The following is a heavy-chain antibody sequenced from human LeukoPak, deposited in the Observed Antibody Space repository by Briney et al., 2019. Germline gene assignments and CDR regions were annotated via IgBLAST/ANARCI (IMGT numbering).Heavy chain of an antibody. CDR1: GGSISSSSYY. Sequence: SETLSLTCTVSGGSISSSSYYWGWIRQPPGKGLEWIGSIYYSGSTYYNPSLKSRVTISVDTSKNQFSLKLSSVTAADTAVYYCASPLREDFDYWGQGTLVTVSS. J-gene: IGHJ4*02. CDR3: ASPLREDFDY. CDR2: IYYSGST. D-gene: IGHD1-26*01. V-gene: IGHV4-39*01.